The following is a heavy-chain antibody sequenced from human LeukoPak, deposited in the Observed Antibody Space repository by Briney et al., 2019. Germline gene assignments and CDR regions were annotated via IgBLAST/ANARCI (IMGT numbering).Heavy chain of an antibody. CDR1: GGSISSSNW. V-gene: IGHV4-4*02. Sequence: SETLSLTCAVSGGSISSSNWWSWVRQPPGKGLEWIGEIYHSGSTNYNPSLKSRVTISVDKSKNQFSLKLSSVTAADTAVYYYARDYYGSGSLEYWGQGTLVTVSS. J-gene: IGHJ4*02. CDR2: IYHSGST. D-gene: IGHD3-10*01. CDR3: ARDYYGSGSLEY.